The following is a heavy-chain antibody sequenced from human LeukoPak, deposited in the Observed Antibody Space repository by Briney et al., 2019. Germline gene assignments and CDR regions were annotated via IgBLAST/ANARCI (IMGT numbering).Heavy chain of an antibody. CDR3: AKDGGMGCSGGSCYSFGRRYYYYYMDV. D-gene: IGHD2-15*01. CDR1: GFTFDDYA. CDR2: ISWNSGSI. Sequence: GGSLRLSCAASGFTFDDYAMHWVRQAPGKGLEWVSGISWNSGSIGYADSVKGRFTISRDNAKNSLYLQMNSLRAEDTALYYCAKDGGMGCSGGSCYSFGRRYYYYYMDVWGKGTTVTVFS. J-gene: IGHJ6*03. V-gene: IGHV3-9*01.